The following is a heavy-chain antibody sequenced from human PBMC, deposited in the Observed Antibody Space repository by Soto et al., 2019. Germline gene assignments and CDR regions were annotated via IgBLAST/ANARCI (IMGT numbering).Heavy chain of an antibody. Sequence: QLQLQESGSGLVKPSQTLSLTCAVSGGSISSGGYSWSWIRQPPGKGLEWIGYIYHSGSTYYNPSLKSRVPISVDRSKNQFSLKLSSVTAADTAVYDCARTYYDFWSGYYRWFDPWGQGTLVTVSS. CDR2: IYHSGST. D-gene: IGHD3-3*01. V-gene: IGHV4-30-2*01. CDR3: ARTYYDFWSGYYRWFDP. J-gene: IGHJ5*02. CDR1: GGSISSGGYS.